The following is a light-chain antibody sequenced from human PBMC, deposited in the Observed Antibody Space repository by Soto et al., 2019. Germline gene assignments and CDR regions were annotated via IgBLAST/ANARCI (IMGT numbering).Light chain of an antibody. CDR3: HHYGSSPYT. J-gene: IGKJ2*01. CDR1: QSVSSSY. Sequence: EIVLTQSPGTLSLSPGERATLSCRASQSVSSSYLAWYQQKPGQAPRLLIYGASSRATGIPDRFSGSGSGTDFTLTISRLEPEDFAVYYCHHYGSSPYTCGHGTKLEIK. V-gene: IGKV3-20*01. CDR2: GAS.